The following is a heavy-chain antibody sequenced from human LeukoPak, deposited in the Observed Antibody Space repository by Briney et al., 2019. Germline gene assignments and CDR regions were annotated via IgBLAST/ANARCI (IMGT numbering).Heavy chain of an antibody. CDR1: GYTFTSYG. CDR3: ARDRGAWFGVIGAFDI. V-gene: IGHV1-18*01. D-gene: IGHD3-10*01. J-gene: IGHJ3*02. CDR2: ISAYNGNT. Sequence: ASVKVSCKASGYTFTSYGISWVRQAPGQGLEWMGWISAYNGNTNYAQKLQGRVTMTTDTSTSTAYMELRSLRSDDTAVYYCARDRGAWFGVIGAFDIWGQGTMVTVSS.